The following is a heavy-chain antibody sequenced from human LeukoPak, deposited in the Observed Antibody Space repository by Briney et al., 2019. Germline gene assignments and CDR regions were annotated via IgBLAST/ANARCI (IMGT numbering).Heavy chain of an antibody. D-gene: IGHD2-15*01. J-gene: IGHJ4*02. CDR1: GGSISSGDYY. CDR3: ARGRGIVVVVAATHFDY. CDR2: INHSGST. V-gene: IGHV4-39*07. Sequence: PSETLSLTCTVSGGSISSGDYYWSWIRQPPGKGLEWIGEINHSGSTNYNPSLKSRVTISVDTSKNQFSLKLSSVTAADTAVYYCARGRGIVVVVAATHFDYWGQGTLVTVSS.